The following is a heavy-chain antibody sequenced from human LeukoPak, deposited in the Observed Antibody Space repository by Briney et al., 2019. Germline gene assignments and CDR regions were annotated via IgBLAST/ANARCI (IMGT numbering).Heavy chain of an antibody. CDR1: GGSIDRSSYY. V-gene: IGHV4-39*01. CDR2: IYYSGNI. Sequence: SETLSLTCIVSGGSIDRSSYYWGWIRQPPGKRLEWIGSIYYSGNIYYNSSLKSRIAISVDTTKNLLALNLSSVTAADTAVYYCARVRGPDGWFAPWGQGTLVTVSS. J-gene: IGHJ5*02. CDR3: ARVRGPDGWFAP.